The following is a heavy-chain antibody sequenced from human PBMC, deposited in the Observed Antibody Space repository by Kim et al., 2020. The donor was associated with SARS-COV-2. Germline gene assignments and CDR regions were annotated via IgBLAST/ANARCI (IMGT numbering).Heavy chain of an antibody. J-gene: IGHJ3*02. D-gene: IGHD1-26*01. CDR3: ASDHVVGVTGGFDI. V-gene: IGHV4-59*01. Sequence: PSLKRRVTLSVDTSQNQVSLRLSSVTAADTAVYYCASDHVVGVTGGFDIWGQGTMVTVSS.